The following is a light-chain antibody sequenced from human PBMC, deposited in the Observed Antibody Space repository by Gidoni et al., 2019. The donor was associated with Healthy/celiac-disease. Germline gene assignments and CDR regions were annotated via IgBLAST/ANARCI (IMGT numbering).Light chain of an antibody. CDR3: QQRSNWPPSLT. J-gene: IGKJ4*01. Sequence: EIVLPPSPATLSLSPGERATLSCRASQSVSSYLAWYQQKPGQAPRLLIYDASNRATGIPARFSGSGSGTDFTLTISSLEPEDFAVYYCQQRSNWPPSLTFGGGTKVEIK. CDR2: DAS. V-gene: IGKV3-11*01. CDR1: QSVSSY.